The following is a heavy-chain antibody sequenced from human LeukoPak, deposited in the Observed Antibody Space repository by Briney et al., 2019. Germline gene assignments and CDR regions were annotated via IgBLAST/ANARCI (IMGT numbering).Heavy chain of an antibody. V-gene: IGHV4-34*01. D-gene: IGHD3-22*01. Sequence: SETLSLTCAVYGGSFSGYYWSWIRQPPGKGLEWIGEINHSGSTNYNPSLKSRVTISVDTSKNQFSLKLSSVTAADTAVYYCARVLRNYYDGSGYYYWGQGTLVTVSS. CDR3: ARVLRNYYDGSGYYY. CDR1: GGSFSGYY. J-gene: IGHJ4*02. CDR2: INHSGST.